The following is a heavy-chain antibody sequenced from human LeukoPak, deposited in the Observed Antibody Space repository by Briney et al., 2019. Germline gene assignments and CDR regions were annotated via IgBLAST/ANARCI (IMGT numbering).Heavy chain of an antibody. CDR1: SGSITSYY. V-gene: IGHV4-4*07. CDR2: IYSSGTT. CDR3: ARDDSTGYGDWFDP. J-gene: IGHJ5*02. Sequence: SETLSLTCTVSSGSITSYYWSWIRQPAGKGLEWIGRIYSSGTTNYNPSLESRVTMSVDTSKNQFSLKLSSVTAADTAVYYCARDDSTGYGDWFDPWGQGTLVTVSS. D-gene: IGHD6-19*01.